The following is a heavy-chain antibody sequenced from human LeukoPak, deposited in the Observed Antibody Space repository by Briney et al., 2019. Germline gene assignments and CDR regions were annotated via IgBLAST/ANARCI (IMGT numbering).Heavy chain of an antibody. D-gene: IGHD2-15*01. CDR2: IRNSCSAI. CDR3: VRGGGPSYKYNAFDI. CDR1: GFTFSSYG. Sequence: PRRSLRLSCAASGFTFSSYGMHWVRHAPGEGLGWVFYIRNSCSAIDYADPVKGRFTISRDNAKNSLYLQMSSLRAEDTAVYYCVRGGGPSYKYNAFDIWGQGTVVTVSS. J-gene: IGHJ3*02. V-gene: IGHV3-48*04.